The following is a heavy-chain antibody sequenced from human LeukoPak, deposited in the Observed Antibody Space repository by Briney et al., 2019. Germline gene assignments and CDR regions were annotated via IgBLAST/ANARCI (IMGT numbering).Heavy chain of an antibody. V-gene: IGHV4-59*01. J-gene: IGHJ3*02. CDR2: IYYSGST. D-gene: IGHD5-18*01. Sequence: SETLSLTCTVSGGSISSYYWSWIRQPPGKGLEWIGYIYYSGSTNYNPSLKSRVTISVDTSKNQFSLKLRSVTAADTAVYYCARYTAMVAFHAHGFDIWGKGTMVTVS. CDR1: GGSISSYY. CDR3: ARYTAMVAFHAHGFDI.